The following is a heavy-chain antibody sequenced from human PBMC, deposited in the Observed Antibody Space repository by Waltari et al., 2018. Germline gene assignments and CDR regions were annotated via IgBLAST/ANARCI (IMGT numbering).Heavy chain of an antibody. CDR2: IYYSGST. Sequence: QVQLQESDPGLVKPSETLSLTCTVSGGSISSYYWSWIRQPPGKGLEWIGYIYYSGSTNYNPSLKSRVTISVDTSKNQFSRKLSSVTAADTAVYYCARGSYSSSWSGYYYYGMDVWGQGTTVIVSS. V-gene: IGHV4-59*01. CDR1: GGSISSYY. CDR3: ARGSYSSSWSGYYYYGMDV. D-gene: IGHD6-13*01. J-gene: IGHJ6*02.